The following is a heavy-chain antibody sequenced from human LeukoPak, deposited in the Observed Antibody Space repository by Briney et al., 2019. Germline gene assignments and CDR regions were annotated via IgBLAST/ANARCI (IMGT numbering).Heavy chain of an antibody. CDR2: IYYSGST. V-gene: IGHV4-39*07. CDR1: GASISSSSYY. D-gene: IGHD6-6*01. Sequence: SETLSLTCTVSGASISSSSYYWGWIRQPPGKGLEWIGSIYYSGSTYYNPSLKSRVTISVDTSKNQFSLKLSSVTAADTAVYYCARDRGRWQLARALDYWGQGTLVTVSS. J-gene: IGHJ4*02. CDR3: ARDRGRWQLARALDY.